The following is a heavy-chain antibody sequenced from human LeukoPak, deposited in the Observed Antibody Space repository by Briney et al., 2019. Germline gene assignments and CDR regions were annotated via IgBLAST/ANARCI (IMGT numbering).Heavy chain of an antibody. CDR2: IYYSGST. V-gene: IGHV4-61*01. CDR3: ARDLYDILTGFPSYDFDY. J-gene: IGHJ4*02. Sequence: SETLSLTCTVSGGSISSGSYYWRWIRQPPGTGLEWIGYIYYSGSTNYNPSLKRRVTISVDTSKNQFSLKLSSVTAADTAVYYCARDLYDILTGFPSYDFDYWGQGTLVTVSS. CDR1: GGSISSGSYY. D-gene: IGHD3-9*01.